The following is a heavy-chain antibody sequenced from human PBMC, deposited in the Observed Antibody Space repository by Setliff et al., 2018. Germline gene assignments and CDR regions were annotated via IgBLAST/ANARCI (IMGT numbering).Heavy chain of an antibody. V-gene: IGHV1-69*05. D-gene: IGHD2-21*02. J-gene: IGHJ6*03. CDR2: IIPLFGTT. CDR3: AREKVVVASAISYHYYMDV. CDR1: GGAFSNYG. Sequence: ASVKVSCKASGGAFSNYGISWVRQAPGQGLEWMGGIIPLFGTTNYAQEFQGRVTVTTDESTNTAYMELSSLRSEDTAMYYCAREKVVVASAISYHYYMDVWGKGTTVTVSS.